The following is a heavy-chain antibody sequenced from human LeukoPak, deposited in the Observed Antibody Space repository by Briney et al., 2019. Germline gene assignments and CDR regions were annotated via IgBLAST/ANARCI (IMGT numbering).Heavy chain of an antibody. CDR3: ARVVDTAMVLYGAFDI. D-gene: IGHD5-18*01. Sequence: GGSLRLSCAASGFISSSYSINWVRQAPGKGLEWVPFISTSSSYIHYADSVKGRFTISRDNAKKSLYLEMDSLRAEDTAVYYCARVVDTAMVLYGAFDIWGQGTMVTVSS. CDR2: ISTSSSYI. J-gene: IGHJ3*02. V-gene: IGHV3-21*01. CDR1: GFISSSYS.